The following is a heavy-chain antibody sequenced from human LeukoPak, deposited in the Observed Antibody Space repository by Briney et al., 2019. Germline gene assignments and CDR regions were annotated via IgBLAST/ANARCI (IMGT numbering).Heavy chain of an antibody. J-gene: IGHJ5*02. CDR2: IYYSGST. Sequence: PSETLSLTCTVSGGSISSYYWSWIRQPPGKGLEGIGYIYYSGSTNYKPSLKSRVTISVDTSKNQFSLKLSSVTAADTAVYYCARGGYYGSGNDFRFDPWGQGTLVTVSS. D-gene: IGHD3-10*01. V-gene: IGHV4-59*01. CDR3: ARGGYYGSGNDFRFDP. CDR1: GGSISSYY.